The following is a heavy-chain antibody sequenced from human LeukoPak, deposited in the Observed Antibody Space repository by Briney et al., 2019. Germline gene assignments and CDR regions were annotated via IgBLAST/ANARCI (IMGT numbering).Heavy chain of an antibody. D-gene: IGHD3-22*01. Sequence: ASVKVSCKASGGTFSSYAICWVRQAPGQGLEWMGGIIPIFGTANYAQKFQGRVTITTDESTSTAYMELSSLRSEDTAVYYCAVSSEAQYYYYYMDVWGKGTTVTVSS. J-gene: IGHJ6*03. CDR3: AVSSEAQYYYYYMDV. V-gene: IGHV1-69*05. CDR2: IIPIFGTA. CDR1: GGTFSSYA.